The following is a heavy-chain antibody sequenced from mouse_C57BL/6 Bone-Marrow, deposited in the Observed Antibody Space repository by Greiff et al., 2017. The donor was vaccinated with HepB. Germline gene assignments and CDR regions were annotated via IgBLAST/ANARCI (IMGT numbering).Heavy chain of an antibody. Sequence: QVQLQQPGAELVRPGSSVKLSCKASGYTFTSYWMHWVKQTPIQGLEWIGNIDPSDSETHYNQKFKDKATLTVDKSSSTAYIQLSSLTSDDSTVYYCGRGGDYYGNAWFDDWGKGTMVTVSA. D-gene: IGHD2-1*01. CDR1: GYTFTSYW. CDR2: IDPSDSET. J-gene: IGHJ3*01. V-gene: IGHV1-52*01. CDR3: GRGGDYYGNAWFDD.